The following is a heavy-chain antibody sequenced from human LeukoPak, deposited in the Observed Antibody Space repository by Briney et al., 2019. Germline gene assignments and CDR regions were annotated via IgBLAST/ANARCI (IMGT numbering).Heavy chain of an antibody. V-gene: IGHV4-59*01. CDR1: AGSINSYY. Sequence: SETLSLTCTVSAGSINSYYWSWLRQPPGKGLEWIGYIYYSGSTNYNPSLKSRVPISVDTSKNQFSLKLSSVTAADTAVYYCARDYYDSSGYFDAFDIWGQGTMVTVSS. J-gene: IGHJ3*02. D-gene: IGHD3-22*01. CDR3: ARDYYDSSGYFDAFDI. CDR2: IYYSGST.